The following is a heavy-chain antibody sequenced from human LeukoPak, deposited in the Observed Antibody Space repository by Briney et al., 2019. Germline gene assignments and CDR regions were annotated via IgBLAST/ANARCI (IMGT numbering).Heavy chain of an antibody. V-gene: IGHV1-8*03. CDR1: GYTFTSYD. Sequence: ASVKVSCKASGYTFTSYDINWVRQATGQGLEWMGWMNPNSGNTGYAQKFQGRVTITRNPSISTAYMELSSLRSEDTAVYYCARQGEYSSSLGNYWGQGTLVTVSS. CDR2: MNPNSGNT. J-gene: IGHJ4*02. CDR3: ARQGEYSSSLGNY. D-gene: IGHD6-6*01.